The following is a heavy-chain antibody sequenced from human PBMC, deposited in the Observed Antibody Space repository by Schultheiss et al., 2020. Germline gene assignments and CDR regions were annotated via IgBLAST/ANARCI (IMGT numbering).Heavy chain of an antibody. CDR3: ASHPHPADAFDI. Sequence: GGSLRLSCAASGFTFSSYGMHWVRQAPGKGLEWVAVIWYDGSNKYYADSVKGRFTISRDNSKNTLYLQMNSLRAEDTAVYYCASHPHPADAFDIWGQGTMVTVSS. J-gene: IGHJ3*02. V-gene: IGHV3-33*08. CDR1: GFTFSSYG. CDR2: IWYDGSNK.